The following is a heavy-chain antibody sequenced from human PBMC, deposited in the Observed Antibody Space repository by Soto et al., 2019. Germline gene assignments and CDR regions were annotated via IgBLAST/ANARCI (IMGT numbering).Heavy chain of an antibody. Sequence: QVQLVQSGAEVKKPGSSVKVSCKASGGTFSSYTISWVRQAPGQGLEWMGRIIPILGIANYAQKFQGRVTITADKSPSTAYMELSSLRSEDTAVYYCAMHYYRSGSVASWGQGTLVTVSS. J-gene: IGHJ4*02. CDR2: IIPILGIA. V-gene: IGHV1-69*02. D-gene: IGHD3-10*01. CDR1: GGTFSSYT. CDR3: AMHYYRSGSVAS.